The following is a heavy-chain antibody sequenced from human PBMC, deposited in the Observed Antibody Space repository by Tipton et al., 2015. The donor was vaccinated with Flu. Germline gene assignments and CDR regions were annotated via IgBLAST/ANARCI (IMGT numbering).Heavy chain of an antibody. Sequence: GSLRLSCATSGFTVSSNHMSWVRQAPGKRPECVSVIYRGGNTYYADSVKGRFTISRDNSKDTLYLQMNSLRAKDTAVYYCARVGSRLNSYGMDVWGQGTTVTVSS. D-gene: IGHD2-15*01. V-gene: IGHV3-53*01. J-gene: IGHJ6*02. CDR1: GFTVSSNH. CDR3: ARVGSRLNSYGMDV. CDR2: IYRGGNT.